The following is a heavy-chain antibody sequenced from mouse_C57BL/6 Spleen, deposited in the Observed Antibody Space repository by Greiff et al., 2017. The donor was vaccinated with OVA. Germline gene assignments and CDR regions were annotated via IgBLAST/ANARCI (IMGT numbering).Heavy chain of an antibody. V-gene: IGHV1-54*01. CDR2: INPGGGGT. J-gene: IGHJ3*01. CDR1: GYTFTNYW. CDR3: AKGGEYDEAY. Sequence: VQLQQSGAELVRPGTSVKVSCKASGYTFTNYWIEWVKQRPGQGLEWIGVINPGGGGTNYNEKFKGKATLTADKSSSPACMQLSSLTAEYSAVYFGAKGGEYDEAYWGQGTPVTVSS. D-gene: IGHD2-12*01.